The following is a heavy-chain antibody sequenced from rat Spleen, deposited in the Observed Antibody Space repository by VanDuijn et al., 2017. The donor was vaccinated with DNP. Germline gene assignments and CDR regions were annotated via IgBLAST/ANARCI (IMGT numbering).Heavy chain of an antibody. CDR2: ISYDGGST. CDR1: GFTVSDYY. D-gene: IGHD1-6*01. J-gene: IGHJ2*01. CDR3: ARHVLPLRIWDY. Sequence: EVQLVESGGGLVQPGSSLKLSCEVSGFTVSDYYMAWVRQTPTKGLEWVAYISYDGGSTYHGDSVKGRFTISRDIAKNTLYLQMNSLRSEDMATYYCARHVLPLRIWDYWGQGVMVTVSS. V-gene: IGHV5-22*01.